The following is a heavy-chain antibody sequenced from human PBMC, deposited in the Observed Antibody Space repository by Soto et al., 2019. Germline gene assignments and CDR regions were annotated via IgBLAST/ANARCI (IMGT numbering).Heavy chain of an antibody. V-gene: IGHV1-18*04. CDR2: ISAYNGNT. D-gene: IGHD6-6*01. Sequence: ASVKVSCKASGYTFTSYGISCVRQAPGQGLEWMGWISAYNGNTNYAQKLQGRVTMTTDTSTSTAYMELRSLRSDDTAVYYCARGTIAARPDFPPGMDVWGQGTTVTVSS. CDR1: GYTFTSYG. J-gene: IGHJ6*02. CDR3: ARGTIAARPDFPPGMDV.